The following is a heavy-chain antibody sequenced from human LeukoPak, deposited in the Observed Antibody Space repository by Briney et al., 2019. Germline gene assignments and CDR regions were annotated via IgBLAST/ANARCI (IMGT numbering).Heavy chain of an antibody. D-gene: IGHD4-17*01. J-gene: IGHJ2*01. CDR1: GDSIRGFY. V-gene: IGHV4-59*01. CDR3: ARMKPSYAYFEL. Sequence: SETLSLTCSVSGDSIRGFYWSWVRQPPGKGLEWIVFLHYSGDTKYSPSLQSRVTISVDTSKNQFSLKLSSLTAADTAVYYCARMKPSYAYFELWSRGTLATVSS. CDR2: LHYSGDT.